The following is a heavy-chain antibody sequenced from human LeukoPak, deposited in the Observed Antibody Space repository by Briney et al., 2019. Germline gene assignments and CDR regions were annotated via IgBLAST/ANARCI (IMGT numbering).Heavy chain of an antibody. J-gene: IGHJ4*02. CDR2: MNPNSGNT. CDR1: GYTFTSYD. D-gene: IGHD6-13*01. V-gene: IGHV1-8*01. Sequence: GASVTVSFKSSGYTFTSYDINWVRQATGQGLEWMGWMNPNSGNTGYAQKFQGRVTMTRNTSISTAYMELSSLRSEDTAVYYCARGRRGAAAGPNFDYWGQGTLVTVSS. CDR3: ARGRRGAAAGPNFDY.